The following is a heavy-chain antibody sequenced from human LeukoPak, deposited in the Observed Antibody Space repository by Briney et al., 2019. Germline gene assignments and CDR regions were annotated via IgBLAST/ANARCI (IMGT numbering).Heavy chain of an antibody. V-gene: IGHV1-69*06. Sequence: GASVKVSCKASGGTFSSYAISWVRQAPGQGLEWMGGIIPIFGTANYAQKFQGRVTITADKSTSTAYMELSSLRSEDTAVYYCASTVTTYHPGFDYWGQGTLVTVSS. CDR1: GGTFSSYA. CDR3: ASTVTTYHPGFDY. D-gene: IGHD4-11*01. J-gene: IGHJ4*02. CDR2: IIPIFGTA.